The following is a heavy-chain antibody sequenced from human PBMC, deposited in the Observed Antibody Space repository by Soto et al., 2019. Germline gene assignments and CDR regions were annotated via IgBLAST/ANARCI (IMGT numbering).Heavy chain of an antibody. D-gene: IGHD6-13*01. CDR2: IWYDGSNK. CDR3: ARDERKAAAGTLDY. Sequence: QVQLVESGGGVVQPGRSLRLSCAASGFTFSSYGMHWVRQAPGKGLEWVAVIWYDGSNKYYADSVKGRFTISRDNSKNTPYLQMNSLRAEDTAMYYCARDERKAAAGTLDYWGQGTLVTVSS. J-gene: IGHJ4*02. CDR1: GFTFSSYG. V-gene: IGHV3-33*01.